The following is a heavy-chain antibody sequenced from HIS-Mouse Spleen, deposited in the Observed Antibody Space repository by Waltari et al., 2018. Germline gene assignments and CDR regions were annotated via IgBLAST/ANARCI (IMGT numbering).Heavy chain of an antibody. CDR1: GLPFSSYG. Sequence: QVQLVESGGGVVQPGRSVRLSCAASGLPFSSYGMHWVRQAPGKGLEWVAVISYDGSNKYYADSVKGRFTISRDNSKNTLYLQMNSLRAEDTAVYYCAKDKHHAFDYWGQGTLVTVSS. CDR2: ISYDGSNK. V-gene: IGHV3-30*18. CDR3: AKDKHHAFDY. J-gene: IGHJ4*02.